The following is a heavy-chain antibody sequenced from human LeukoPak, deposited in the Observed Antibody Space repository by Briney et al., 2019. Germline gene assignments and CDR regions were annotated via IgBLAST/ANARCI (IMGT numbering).Heavy chain of an antibody. D-gene: IGHD2-21*01. Sequence: GASVKVSCKASGYTFTGYYMHWVRQAPGKGLEWMGGFDPEVGKTMYAEKLDGRLTVTDDTSTDTAYMQLSSLRLEDTAVYYCATDMVGYCGDVTCYSEAYWGQGTLVTVSS. V-gene: IGHV1-24*01. CDR2: FDPEVGKT. CDR1: GYTFTGYY. J-gene: IGHJ4*02. CDR3: ATDMVGYCGDVTCYSEAY.